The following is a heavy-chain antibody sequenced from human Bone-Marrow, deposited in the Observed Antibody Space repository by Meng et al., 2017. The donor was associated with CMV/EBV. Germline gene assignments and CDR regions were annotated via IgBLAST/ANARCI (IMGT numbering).Heavy chain of an antibody. V-gene: IGHV1-2*02. CDR3: ARVQLGVAGRFGAYGMDV. D-gene: IGHD6-19*01. CDR1: GYTFTGYY. Sequence: ASVKVSCKASGYTFTGYYMHWVRQAPGQGLEWMGWINPNSGGTNYAQKFQGRVTMTRDTSISTAYMELSRLTSDDTAVYYCARVQLGVAGRFGAYGMDVWGQGTTVTVSS. CDR2: INPNSGGT. J-gene: IGHJ6*02.